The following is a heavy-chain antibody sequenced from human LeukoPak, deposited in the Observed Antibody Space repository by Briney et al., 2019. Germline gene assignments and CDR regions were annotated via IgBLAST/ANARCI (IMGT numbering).Heavy chain of an antibody. CDR2: ISYDGSNK. Sequence: GSLRLSCAASGFTFSSYWMSWVRQAPGKGLEWVAVISYDGSNKYYADSVKGRFTISRDNSKNTLYLQMNSLRAEDTAVYYCARSCSSTSCYRSWDAFDIWGQGTMVTVSS. J-gene: IGHJ3*02. D-gene: IGHD2-2*02. CDR3: ARSCSSTSCYRSWDAFDI. V-gene: IGHV3-30-3*01. CDR1: GFTFSSYW.